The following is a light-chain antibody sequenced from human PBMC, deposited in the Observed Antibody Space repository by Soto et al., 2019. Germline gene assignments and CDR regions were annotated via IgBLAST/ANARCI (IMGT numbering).Light chain of an antibody. CDR3: QQRRNWPLT. V-gene: IGKV3-11*01. J-gene: IGKJ4*01. CDR1: QSVSSN. Sequence: EIVLTQSPATLSLSPGERATLSCRASQSVSSNLAWYQQKPGQAPRLLIYGASNRATGIPARFSGSGSGTDFTLTISSLEPEDFAVYYCQQRRNWPLTFGGGTKVEIK. CDR2: GAS.